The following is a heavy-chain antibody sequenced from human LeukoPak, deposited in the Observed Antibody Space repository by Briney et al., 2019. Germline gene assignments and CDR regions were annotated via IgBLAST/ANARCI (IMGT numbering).Heavy chain of an antibody. J-gene: IGHJ4*02. CDR1: GYTFTSYA. D-gene: IGHD6-13*01. CDR3: ASGRGIAELFDY. V-gene: IGHV3-30-3*01. Sequence: SCKASGYTFTSYAMHWVRQAPGKGLEWVAVISYDGSNKYYADSVKGRFTISRDNSKNTLYLQMNSLRAEDTAVYYCASGRGIAELFDYWGQGTLVTVSS. CDR2: ISYDGSNK.